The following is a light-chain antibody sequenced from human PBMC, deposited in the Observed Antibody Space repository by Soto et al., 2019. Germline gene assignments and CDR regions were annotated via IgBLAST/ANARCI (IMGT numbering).Light chain of an antibody. J-gene: IGKJ1*01. Sequence: DIQMTQSPSTLSASVGERVTITFRGSQSISSWLAWYQQKPGKAPKLLIYDASSLESGVPSRFSGSGSGTEFTLTISSLQPDDFATYYCQQYNSYSWTFGQGTKVDIK. CDR2: DAS. CDR3: QQYNSYSWT. V-gene: IGKV1-5*01. CDR1: QSISSW.